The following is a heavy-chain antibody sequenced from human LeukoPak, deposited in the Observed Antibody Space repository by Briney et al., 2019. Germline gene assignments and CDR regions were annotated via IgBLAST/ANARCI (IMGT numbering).Heavy chain of an antibody. CDR2: INSGATSE. CDR3: ARVICTGGSCFQNDY. CDR1: GFIFSNFE. Sequence: QTGGSLRLSCTASGFIFSNFEMNWVRQSPGKGLQWVAYINSGATSEYYADSVKGRFTISRDNAKNSLYLQMNSLGVQDTVIYYCARVICTGGSCFQNDYWGQGTLVTVSS. V-gene: IGHV3-48*03. J-gene: IGHJ4*02. D-gene: IGHD2-8*02.